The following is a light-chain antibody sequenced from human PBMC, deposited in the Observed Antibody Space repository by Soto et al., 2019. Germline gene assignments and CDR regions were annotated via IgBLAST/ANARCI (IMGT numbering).Light chain of an antibody. Sequence: QSALTQPASVSGSPGQSITISCTGTSSDVGSYNFVSWYQQHPGKAPKVMIYEGSKRPAGVSNRFSGSKYGNTASLTISGLQAEEEADYYCCSYAGSSPWVFGTGTKLTVL. CDR1: SSDVGSYNF. V-gene: IGLV2-23*01. CDR2: EGS. CDR3: CSYAGSSPWV. J-gene: IGLJ1*01.